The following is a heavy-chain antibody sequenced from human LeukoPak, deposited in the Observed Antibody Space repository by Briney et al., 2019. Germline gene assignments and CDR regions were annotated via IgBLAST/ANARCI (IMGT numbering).Heavy chain of an antibody. V-gene: IGHV1-69*05. D-gene: IGHD3-22*01. CDR1: GGTFSGYA. CDR3: ARASYDSSGRSDGAFDI. CDR2: IIPIFGTA. J-gene: IGHJ3*02. Sequence: SVKVSCKASGGTFSGYAISWVRQAPGQGLEWMGRIIPIFGTANYAQKFQGRVTITTDESTSTDYMELSSLRSEDTAVYYCARASYDSSGRSDGAFDIWGQGTMVTVSS.